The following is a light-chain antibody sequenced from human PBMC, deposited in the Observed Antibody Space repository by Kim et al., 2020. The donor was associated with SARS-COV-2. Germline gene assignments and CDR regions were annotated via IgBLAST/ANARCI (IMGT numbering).Light chain of an antibody. V-gene: IGKV3-15*01. CDR3: QQYNKWPRT. CDR2: DAS. Sequence: EIVMTQSPATLSVSPGERATLSCRASQTLTYTSAWYQQRPGQAPRLLIYDASTRATGIPARFSGSGSGTEFTLTISSLQSEDFAVYYCQQYNKWPRTFGQGTKVDIK. CDR1: QTLTYT. J-gene: IGKJ1*01.